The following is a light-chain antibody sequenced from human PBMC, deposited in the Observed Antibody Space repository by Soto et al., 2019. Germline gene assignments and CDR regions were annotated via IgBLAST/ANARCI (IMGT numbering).Light chain of an antibody. CDR3: QQYGGSPPWT. V-gene: IGKV3-20*01. CDR1: QSVSSNY. J-gene: IGKJ1*01. CDR2: GAS. Sequence: EIVLTQSPGTLPLSPGEIATLSCWASQSVSSNYLAWYQQKPEQAPRLLLYGASTRSTGIPERLSASGSGTDFALPISRLESEDFEVYYCQQYGGSPPWTVGQGNKVEIK.